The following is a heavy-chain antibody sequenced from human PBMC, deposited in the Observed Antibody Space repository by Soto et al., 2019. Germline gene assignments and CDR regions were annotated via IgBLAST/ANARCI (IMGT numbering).Heavy chain of an antibody. D-gene: IGHD2-15*01. Sequence: SSETLSLTCAVYGGSFSGYYWSWIRQPPGKGLEWIGEINHSGSTNYNPSLKSRVTISVDTSKNQFSLKLSSVTAEDTAVYYCARGPPVVTPPNNWFDPWGQGTLVTVSS. J-gene: IGHJ5*02. V-gene: IGHV4-34*01. CDR1: GGSFSGYY. CDR2: INHSGST. CDR3: ARGPPVVTPPNNWFDP.